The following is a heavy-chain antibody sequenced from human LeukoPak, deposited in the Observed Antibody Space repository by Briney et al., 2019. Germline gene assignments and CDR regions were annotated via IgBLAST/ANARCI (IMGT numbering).Heavy chain of an antibody. D-gene: IGHD2-2*01. J-gene: IGHJ3*02. CDR2: ISAYNGNT. Sequence: ASVKVSCKASGYTFTSYGISWVRQAPGQGLEWMGWISAYNGNTNYAQKLQGRVTMTTDTSTSTAYMELRSLRSDDPAVYYCARVRYCSSTSCHGRYAFDIWGQGTMVTVSS. V-gene: IGHV1-18*01. CDR1: GYTFTSYG. CDR3: ARVRYCSSTSCHGRYAFDI.